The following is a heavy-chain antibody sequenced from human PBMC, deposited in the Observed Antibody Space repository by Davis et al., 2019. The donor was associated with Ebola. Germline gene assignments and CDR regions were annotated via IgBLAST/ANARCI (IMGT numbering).Heavy chain of an antibody. CDR3: ARDSLVGATDY. CDR1: GGTFSSYT. CDR2: VSAYSGNT. D-gene: IGHD1-26*01. V-gene: IGHV1-18*01. Sequence: ASVKVSCKASGGTFSSYTISWVRQAPGQGLEWMGWVSAYSGNTNYAQKLQGRVTMTTDTSTTTAYMELRSLRSDDTAVYYCARDSLVGATDYWGQGTLVTVSS. J-gene: IGHJ4*02.